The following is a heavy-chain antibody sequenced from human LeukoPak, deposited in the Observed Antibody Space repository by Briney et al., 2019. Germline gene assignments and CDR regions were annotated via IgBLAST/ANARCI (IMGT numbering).Heavy chain of an antibody. CDR3: AKDKRGYSYGLVDY. D-gene: IGHD5-18*01. CDR2: ISWNSGSI. Sequence: PGGSLRLSCAASGFTFSSYWMHWVRQAPGKGLEWVSGISWNSGSIGYADSVKGRFTISRDNAKNSLYLRMNSLRAEDTALYYCAKDKRGYSYGLVDYWGQGTLVTVSS. V-gene: IGHV3-9*01. J-gene: IGHJ4*02. CDR1: GFTFSSYW.